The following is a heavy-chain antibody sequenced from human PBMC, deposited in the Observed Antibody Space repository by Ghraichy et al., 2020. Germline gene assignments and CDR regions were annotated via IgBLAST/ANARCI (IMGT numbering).Heavy chain of an antibody. D-gene: IGHD6-19*01. J-gene: IGHJ4*02. CDR2: ISWNSGSI. V-gene: IGHV3-9*01. Sequence: GGSLRLSCAASGFTFDDYAMHWVRQAPGKGLEWVSGISWNSGSIGYADSVKGRFTISRDNAKNSLYLQMNSLRAEDTALHYCAKDAVAGTYFDYWGQGTLVTVSS. CDR1: GFTFDDYA. CDR3: AKDAVAGTYFDY.